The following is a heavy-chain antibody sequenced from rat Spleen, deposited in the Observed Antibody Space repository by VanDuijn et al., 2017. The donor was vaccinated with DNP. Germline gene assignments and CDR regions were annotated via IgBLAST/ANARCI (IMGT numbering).Heavy chain of an antibody. CDR2: IQSGGST. D-gene: IGHD1-12*02. V-gene: IGHV2-27*01. CDR3: ARWDYDGWFAY. CDR1: GFSLTSYH. J-gene: IGHJ3*01. Sequence: QVQLKESGPGLVQPSQTLSLTCTVSGFSLTSYHVHWVRQPPGKGLEWMGRIQSGGSTDYNSALKSRLSISRDTSKSQVFLKMNSVQTEDTARYFCARWDYDGWFAYWGQGTLVTGSS.